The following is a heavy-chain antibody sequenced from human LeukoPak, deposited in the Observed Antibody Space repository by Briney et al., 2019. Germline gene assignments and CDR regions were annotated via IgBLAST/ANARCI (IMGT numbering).Heavy chain of an antibody. CDR1: GFTFSNAW. Sequence: GGSLRLSCAASGFTFSNAWMTWVRQAPGKGLEWVGRIKSKTDGGTRDYAAPVKGRFTISRDDSKKTLYLQMNSLKTEDTAVYYCGTSSRPILMTDYWGQGILVTVSS. CDR2: IKSKTDGGTR. V-gene: IGHV3-15*01. J-gene: IGHJ4*02. D-gene: IGHD2-21*01. CDR3: GTSSRPILMTDY.